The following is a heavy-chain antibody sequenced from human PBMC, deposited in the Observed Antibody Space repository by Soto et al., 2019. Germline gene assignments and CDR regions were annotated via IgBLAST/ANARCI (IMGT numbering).Heavy chain of an antibody. V-gene: IGHV3-13*01. CDR2: IGTAGDT. J-gene: IGHJ6*02. Sequence: GSLRLSCAASGFTFSSYDMHWVRQATLKGLEWVSAIGTAGDTYYPGSVKGRFTISRDNSKITLYLQMNSLRAEDTAVYYCAKCDGDYRYYYYGMDVWGQGTTVTVSS. CDR1: GFTFSSYD. D-gene: IGHD4-17*01. CDR3: AKCDGDYRYYYYGMDV.